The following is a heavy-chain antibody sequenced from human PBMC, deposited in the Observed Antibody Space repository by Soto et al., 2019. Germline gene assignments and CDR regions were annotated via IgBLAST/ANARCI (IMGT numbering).Heavy chain of an antibody. CDR2: ISGAGVST. J-gene: IGHJ5*02. CDR1: GFSFSSYP. V-gene: IGHV3-23*01. CDR3: AKDHLTSGGTFWFDP. Sequence: GGSLRLSCAASGFSFSSYPMSWVRQAPGKGLEWIAAISGAGVSTYYADSVRGRFTISRENSKNTLYLQMSSLRAEDTALYYCAKDHLTSGGTFWFDPWGQGTLVTVSS. D-gene: IGHD6-13*01.